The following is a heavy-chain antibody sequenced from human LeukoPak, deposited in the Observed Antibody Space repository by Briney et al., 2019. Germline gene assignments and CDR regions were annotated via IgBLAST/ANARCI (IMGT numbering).Heavy chain of an antibody. D-gene: IGHD3-22*01. J-gene: IGHJ5*02. CDR2: INPSGGST. CDR1: GYTFTSYY. Sequence: ASVKVSCKVSGYTFTSYYMHWVRQAPGQGLEWMGIINPSGGSTSYAQKFQGRVTMTEDTSTDTAYMELSSLRSEDTAVYYCATYYYDSSGYYPCWFDPWGQGTLVTVSS. V-gene: IGHV1-46*01. CDR3: ATYYYDSSGYYPCWFDP.